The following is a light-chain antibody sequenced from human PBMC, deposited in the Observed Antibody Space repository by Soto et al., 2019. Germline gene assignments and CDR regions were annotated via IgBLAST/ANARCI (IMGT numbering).Light chain of an antibody. V-gene: IGKV3-15*01. J-gene: IGKJ1*01. CDR1: QSVGHN. Sequence: DIVMTQSPVTLSVSPGDRATLSCRASQSVGHNLAWFQQKPGQAPRLLIYGASAGATGIPDRFSGSGFGTEFTLTISSLQSEDLALYYCQQYNNWPRTFGQWTKVEMK. CDR2: GAS. CDR3: QQYNNWPRT.